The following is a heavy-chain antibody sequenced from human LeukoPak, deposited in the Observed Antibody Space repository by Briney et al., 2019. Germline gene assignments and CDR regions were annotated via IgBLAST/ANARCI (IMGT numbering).Heavy chain of an antibody. CDR1: GGSFSGYY. D-gene: IGHD4-11*01. J-gene: IGHJ4*02. CDR2: VHTSGST. Sequence: SETLSLTCAVYGGSFSGYYWSWIRQPPGRGLEWIGYVHTSGSTNYNPSLKSRVTISVDTSKSQFALKLSSVTAADTAVYYCAKSYFDYSTYYSYYFNLWGQGALVTVSS. V-gene: IGHV4-4*09. CDR3: AKSYFDYSTYYSYYFNL.